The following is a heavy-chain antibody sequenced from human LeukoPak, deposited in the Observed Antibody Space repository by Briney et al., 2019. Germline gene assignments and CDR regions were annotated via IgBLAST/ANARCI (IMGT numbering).Heavy chain of an antibody. D-gene: IGHD2-15*01. J-gene: IGHJ4*02. CDR2: IYHSGST. CDR1: GYSISSGYY. CDR3: ARQYCSGGSCYLVDY. Sequence: SQTLSLTCAVSGYSISSGYYWGWIRLPPGKGLEWIGTIYHSGSTYYNPSLKSRVTISVDTSKNQSSLKLSSVTAADTAVYYCARQYCSGGSCYLVDYWGQGTLVTVSS. V-gene: IGHV4-38-2*01.